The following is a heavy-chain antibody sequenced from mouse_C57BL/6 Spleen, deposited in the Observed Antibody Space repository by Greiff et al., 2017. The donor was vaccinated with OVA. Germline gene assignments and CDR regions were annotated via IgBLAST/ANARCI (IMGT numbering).Heavy chain of an antibody. CDR2: IRSKSNNYAT. CDR3: VGYYGAMDY. J-gene: IGHJ4*01. Sequence: VQLQQSGGGLVQPKGSLKLSCAASGFSFNTYAMNWVRQAPGKGLEWVARIRSKSNNYATYYADSVKDRFTISRDDSESMLYLQMNNLKTEDTAMYYCVGYYGAMDYWGQGTSVTVSS. V-gene: IGHV10-1*01. CDR1: GFSFNTYA. D-gene: IGHD1-1*02.